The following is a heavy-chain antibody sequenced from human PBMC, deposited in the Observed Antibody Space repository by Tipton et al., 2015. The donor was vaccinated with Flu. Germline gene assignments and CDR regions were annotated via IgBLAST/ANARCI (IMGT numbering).Heavy chain of an antibody. CDR3: ARIIRITMIRGLRDPYYFDY. CDR1: GGSISTSGYF. D-gene: IGHD3-10*01. CDR2: VYYSGGT. J-gene: IGHJ4*02. Sequence: LRLSCTVSGGSISTSGYFWGWIRQPPGKGLEWIGSVYYSGGTHHNPSLKSRVSISGDTPKNQFSLKLTYVTAADTAVYFCARIIRITMIRGLRDPYYFDYWGQGMLVTVSS. V-gene: IGHV4-39*07.